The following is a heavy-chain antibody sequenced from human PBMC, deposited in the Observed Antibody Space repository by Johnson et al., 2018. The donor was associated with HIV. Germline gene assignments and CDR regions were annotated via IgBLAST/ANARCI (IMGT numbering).Heavy chain of an antibody. CDR2: ISGSCGST. J-gene: IGHJ3*02. CDR1: GFTFDDYG. Sequence: VQLVESGGGVVRPGGSLRLSCAASGFTFDDYGMSWVRQAPGKGLEWVSAISGSCGSTYYADSVKGRFTISRDNSKNTLYLQMNSLRAEDTAVYYCARSGYGSGSTHDAFDIWGQGTMVTVSS. D-gene: IGHD3-10*01. CDR3: ARSGYGSGSTHDAFDI. V-gene: IGHV3-23*04.